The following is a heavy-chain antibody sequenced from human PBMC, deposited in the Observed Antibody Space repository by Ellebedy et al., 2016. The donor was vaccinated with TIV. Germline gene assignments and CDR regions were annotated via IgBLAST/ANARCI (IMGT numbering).Heavy chain of an antibody. CDR2: VSHGGDND. J-gene: IGHJ4*02. Sequence: PGGSLRLSCAASGFSFTSHALPWVRQVPGKGLEWVAGVSHGGDNDYYADSVTGRFTISRDNSNKLLYLQMNSLRPEDTAMYYCARDRYAGAENPTFEYWGQGTLVTVSS. CDR3: ARDRYAGAENPTFEY. V-gene: IGHV3-30*04. D-gene: IGHD3-9*01. CDR1: GFSFTSHA.